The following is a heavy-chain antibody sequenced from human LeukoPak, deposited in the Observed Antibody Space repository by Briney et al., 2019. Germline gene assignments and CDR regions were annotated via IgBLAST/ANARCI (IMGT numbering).Heavy chain of an antibody. CDR3: ASHIAAAGKRMIDY. CDR1: GGSISSYY. D-gene: IGHD6-13*01. V-gene: IGHV4-39*07. J-gene: IGHJ4*02. Sequence: SETLSLTCTVSGGSISSYYWGWIRQPPGKGLEWIGSIYYSGSTYYNPSLKSRVTISVDTSKNQFSLKLSSVTAADTAVYYCASHIAAAGKRMIDYWGQGTLVTVSS. CDR2: IYYSGST.